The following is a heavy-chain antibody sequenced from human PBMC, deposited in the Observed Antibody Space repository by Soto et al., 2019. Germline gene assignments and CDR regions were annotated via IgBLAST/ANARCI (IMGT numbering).Heavy chain of an antibody. CDR1: GGTFSSYA. CDR2: IIPIFGTA. Sequence: QVQLVQSGAEVKKPGSSVKVSCKASGGTFSSYAISWVRQAPGQGLEWVGGIIPIFGTANYAQKFQGRGTITADKSTSTAYMELSSLRPEDTAVYYCARVLRIAVADNYYYYGMDVWGQGTTVTVSS. D-gene: IGHD6-19*01. V-gene: IGHV1-69*06. CDR3: ARVLRIAVADNYYYYGMDV. J-gene: IGHJ6*02.